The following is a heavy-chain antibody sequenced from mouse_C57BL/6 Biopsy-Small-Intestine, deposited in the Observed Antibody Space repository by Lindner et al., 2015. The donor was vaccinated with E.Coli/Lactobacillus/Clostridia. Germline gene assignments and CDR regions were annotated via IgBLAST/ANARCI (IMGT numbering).Heavy chain of an antibody. CDR3: ARDGDKWNFDY. CDR1: GYTFTDYD. V-gene: IGHV1-84*02. D-gene: IGHD1-3*01. J-gene: IGHJ4*01. Sequence: SVKVSCKASGYTFTDYDITWVRQATGQGLEWMGRINRSGRDAIYAQKFQGRVTMTRNTPTSTDYMELSSLRFEDTAVYYCARDGDKWNFDYWGQGTLVTVSS. CDR2: INRSGRDA.